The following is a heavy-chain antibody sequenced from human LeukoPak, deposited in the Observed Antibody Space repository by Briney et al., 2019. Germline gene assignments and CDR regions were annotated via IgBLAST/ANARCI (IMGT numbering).Heavy chain of an antibody. D-gene: IGHD5-24*01. CDR3: ARDLPKMNY. Sequence: ASVKVSCKASGYTFTGYYMHWVRQAPGQGLEWMGWISTYNGNTNYAQKLQGRVTMTTDTSTSTAYMELRSLRSDDTAVYYCARDLPKMNYWGQGTLVTVSS. CDR2: ISTYNGNT. J-gene: IGHJ4*02. V-gene: IGHV1-18*04. CDR1: GYTFTGYY.